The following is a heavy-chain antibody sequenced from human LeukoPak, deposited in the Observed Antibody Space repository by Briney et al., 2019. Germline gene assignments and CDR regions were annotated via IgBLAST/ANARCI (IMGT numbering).Heavy chain of an antibody. CDR2: ISGSGGNT. CDR3: AKSRLIYCTGGGCYGMDV. CDR1: GFTFSNYG. V-gene: IGHV3-23*01. J-gene: IGHJ6*02. Sequence: GGSLRLSCAASGFTFSNYGMSWVRQAPGTGLEWVAGISGSGGNTYYADSVKGRFTISRDNSKNTLYLQMNNLRAEDTAIYYCAKSRLIYCTGGGCYGMDVWGQGTTVSVSS. D-gene: IGHD2-8*02.